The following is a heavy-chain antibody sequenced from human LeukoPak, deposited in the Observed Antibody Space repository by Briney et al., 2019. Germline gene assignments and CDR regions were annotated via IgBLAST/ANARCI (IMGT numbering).Heavy chain of an antibody. V-gene: IGHV3-23*01. Sequence: GGSLRLSCAASGFTFSSYAMSWVRQAPGKGLEWASAISGSGGSTYYADSVKGRFTISRDNSKNTLYLQMNSLRAEDTAVYYCAKGDYYDSSGYYWGQGTLVTVSS. CDR1: GFTFSSYA. CDR2: ISGSGGST. J-gene: IGHJ4*02. CDR3: AKGDYYDSSGYY. D-gene: IGHD3-22*01.